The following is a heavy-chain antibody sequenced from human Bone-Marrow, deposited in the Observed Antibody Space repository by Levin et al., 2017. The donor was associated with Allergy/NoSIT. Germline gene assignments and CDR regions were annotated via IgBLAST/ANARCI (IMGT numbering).Heavy chain of an antibody. D-gene: IGHD6-6*01. CDR1: GFTFDDYA. Sequence: GESLKISCAASGFTFDDYAMHWVRQAPGKGLEWVSLVSWDGGSTYYADSVKGRFSISRDNTKNSLYLHMNSLRPEDTALYYCAKAMEASSLFDSWGQGTLVTVSS. CDR3: AKAMEASSLFDS. J-gene: IGHJ4*02. CDR2: VSWDGGST. V-gene: IGHV3-43D*03.